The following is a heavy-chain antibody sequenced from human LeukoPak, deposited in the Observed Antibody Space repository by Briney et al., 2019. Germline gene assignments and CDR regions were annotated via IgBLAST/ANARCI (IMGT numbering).Heavy chain of an antibody. CDR1: GDSVSSNSAA. J-gene: IGHJ4*02. Sequence: SQTLSLTCAISGDSVSSNSAAWNWIRQTPSRGLEWLGRTYFRSKWYNDYTVSVKSRISINPDTSKNQFSLQLKSVTPDDTAVYYCARFDYGAPDYWGQGTLVTVSS. D-gene: IGHD3-16*01. V-gene: IGHV6-1*01. CDR3: ARFDYGAPDY. CDR2: TYFRSKWYN.